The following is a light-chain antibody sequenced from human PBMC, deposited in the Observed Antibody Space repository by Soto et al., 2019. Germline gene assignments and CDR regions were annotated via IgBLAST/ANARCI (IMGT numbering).Light chain of an antibody. V-gene: IGLV2-14*01. Sequence: QSALTQPASVSGSPGQSITISCTGSSSDVSAYTYVSWYQQHPGKAPKLMIFEVSDRPSGVSNRFSGSKSGNTASLTISGLHAEDEADYYCSSYTTSNTLVFGGRTKLTVL. CDR3: SSYTTSNTLV. J-gene: IGLJ2*01. CDR1: SSDVSAYTY. CDR2: EVS.